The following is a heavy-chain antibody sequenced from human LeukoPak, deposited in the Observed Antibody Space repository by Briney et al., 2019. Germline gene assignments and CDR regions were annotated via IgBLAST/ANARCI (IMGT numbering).Heavy chain of an antibody. CDR2: IKQDGSEK. D-gene: IGHD2-15*01. J-gene: IGHJ6*03. V-gene: IGHV3-7*03. CDR1: GFTFSSYW. Sequence: GGSLRLSCAASGFTFSSYWMSWVRQAPGKGLEWVANIKQDGSEKYYVDSVKGRFTISRDNAKNSLYLQMNSLRAEDTALYYCARLFCSGGSCHLYYYYYMDVWGKGTTVTVSS. CDR3: ARLFCSGGSCHLYYYYYMDV.